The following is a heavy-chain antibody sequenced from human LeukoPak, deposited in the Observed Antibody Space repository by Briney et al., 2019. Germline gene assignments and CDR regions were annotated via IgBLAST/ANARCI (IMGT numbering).Heavy chain of an antibody. CDR2: ISVYNGNT. CDR3: ARGDTYYYGSGPDY. D-gene: IGHD3-10*01. Sequence: ASVKVSCKASGYIFKSYGISWVRQAPGQGLEWMGWISVYNGNTKYGQKFQGRVTMTTDTSTSTAYMELRSLRSGDTAVYYCARGDTYYYGSGPDYWGQGTLVTVSS. V-gene: IGHV1-18*01. CDR1: GYIFKSYG. J-gene: IGHJ4*02.